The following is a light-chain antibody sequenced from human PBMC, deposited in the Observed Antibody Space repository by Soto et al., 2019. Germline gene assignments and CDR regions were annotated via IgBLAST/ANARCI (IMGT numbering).Light chain of an antibody. V-gene: IGKV4-1*01. CDR3: QQYSTSPIT. CDR1: QSVLYRSNNKNY. J-gene: IGKJ5*01. CDR2: WAS. Sequence: DIVMTQSPDSLAVSLGERATINCKSSQSVLYRSNNKNYLAWYQQKPGQPPKLLIYWASTRESGVPDRFSGSGSGTDFTLTISSLQAEDLAVYYCQQYSTSPITFGQGTRLEIK.